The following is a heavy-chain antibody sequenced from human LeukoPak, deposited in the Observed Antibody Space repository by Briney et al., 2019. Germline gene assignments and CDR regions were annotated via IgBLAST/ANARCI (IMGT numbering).Heavy chain of an antibody. D-gene: IGHD2-2*01. CDR2: ISGSGGST. CDR1: GFTFSSYA. CDR3: AKERIVLGYCSSTSCFRSVYFDY. V-gene: IGHV3-23*01. Sequence: PGGSMRLSCAASGFTFSSYAMSWVRQAPGKGLEWVSAISGSGGSTYYADSVKGRFTISRDNSKNTLYLQMNRLRAEDTAVYYCAKERIVLGYCSSTSCFRSVYFDYWGQGTLVTVSS. J-gene: IGHJ4*02.